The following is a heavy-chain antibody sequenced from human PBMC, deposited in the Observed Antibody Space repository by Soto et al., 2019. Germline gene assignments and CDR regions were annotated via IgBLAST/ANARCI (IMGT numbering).Heavy chain of an antibody. Sequence: QVQLVQSGTEVKKPGASVRVSCKASGYTFTNYGISWVRQAPGQGLEWMGWISTAHRDIGHAQKFQGRVTMTTDTSTNTAYLEVRNLRSDDTAVYYCARDLAYIREYWGQGTLVTVSS. CDR3: ARDLAYIREY. J-gene: IGHJ4*02. V-gene: IGHV1-18*04. CDR2: ISTAHRDI. CDR1: GYTFTNYG. D-gene: IGHD3-10*01.